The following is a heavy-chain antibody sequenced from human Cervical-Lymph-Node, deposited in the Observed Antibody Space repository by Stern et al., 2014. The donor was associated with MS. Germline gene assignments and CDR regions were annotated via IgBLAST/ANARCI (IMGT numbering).Heavy chain of an antibody. Sequence: VQLVQSGGVLVQPGGSLRLSCAASGFSFSGYWMHWLRQPPGKGPAGLSRMNSDGSRVNYADSVKGRFTISRDNAKHTLYLQMNSLRAEDTAVYYCARDGFTKAMDVWGQGTTVTVS. CDR1: GFSFSGYW. J-gene: IGHJ6*02. D-gene: IGHD3-3*01. CDR3: ARDGFTKAMDV. CDR2: MNSDGSRV. V-gene: IGHV3-74*01.